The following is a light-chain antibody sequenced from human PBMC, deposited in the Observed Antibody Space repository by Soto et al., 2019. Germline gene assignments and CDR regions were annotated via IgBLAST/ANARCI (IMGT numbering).Light chain of an antibody. Sequence: QSALTQPASVSGSPGQSISISCAGTSSDVGNYNYVSWYQQYPDKAPILIIYDVTNRPSGVSNRFSGSKSGNTASLTISGLQAGDEADYYCSSYASDSTVLFGGGTKLTVL. J-gene: IGLJ2*01. V-gene: IGLV2-14*01. CDR1: SSDVGNYNY. CDR2: DVT. CDR3: SSYASDSTVL.